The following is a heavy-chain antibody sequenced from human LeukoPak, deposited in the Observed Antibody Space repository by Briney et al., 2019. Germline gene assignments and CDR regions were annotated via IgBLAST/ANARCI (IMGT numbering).Heavy chain of an antibody. V-gene: IGHV1-69*01. Sequence: SVKVSCKASGGTFSSYAISWVRQAPGQGLEWMGGIIPIFGTANYAQKFQGRVTITADESTSTAYMELSSLRSEDTAVYYCASSPPGEDLWLALKHLDYWGQGTLVTVSS. D-gene: IGHD6-19*01. CDR1: GGTFSSYA. CDR2: IIPIFGTA. J-gene: IGHJ4*02. CDR3: ASSPPGEDLWLALKHLDY.